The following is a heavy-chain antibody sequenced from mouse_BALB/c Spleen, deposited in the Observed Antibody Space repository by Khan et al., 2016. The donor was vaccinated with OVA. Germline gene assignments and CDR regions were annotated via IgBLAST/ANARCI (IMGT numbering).Heavy chain of an antibody. J-gene: IGHJ3*01. CDR1: GFSLTTYG. V-gene: IGHV2-4-1*01. D-gene: IGHD2-14*01. CDR3: ARNSYMYDFTY. Sequence: QVQLKQSGPGLVQPSQSLSITCTVSGFSLTTYGVHWVRQSPGKGLEWLGLMWSGGNTDYNAAFISRLSISKDNSKSQVFFKMNSLQADDTAIYYCARNSYMYDFTYWGQGTLVTVSA. CDR2: MWSGGNT.